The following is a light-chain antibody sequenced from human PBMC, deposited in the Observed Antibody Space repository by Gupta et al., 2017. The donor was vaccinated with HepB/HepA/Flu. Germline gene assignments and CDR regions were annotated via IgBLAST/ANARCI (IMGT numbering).Light chain of an antibody. CDR2: GAS. V-gene: IGKV1-17*01. CDR1: QGIGND. J-gene: IGKJ1*01. CDR3: QQQSNSPRT. Sequence: DSEMSESASSLSASVGDRVTINCRVRQGIGNDLGWYQQKPGKAPKRLIYGASRLESGVPSRFSGSGSGTEFTLTISSLQPEDFATYYCQQQSNSPRTFGQGTKVEIK.